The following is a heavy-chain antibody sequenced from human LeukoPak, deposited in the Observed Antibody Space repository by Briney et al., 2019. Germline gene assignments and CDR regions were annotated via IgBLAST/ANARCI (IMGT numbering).Heavy chain of an antibody. CDR2: ISGSGDNT. D-gene: IGHD3-22*01. CDR3: AKGSYYDSSGSFYFDY. J-gene: IGHJ4*02. Sequence: GGSLRLSCAASGFTFSSYAMSWVRQAPGKGLEWVSGISGSGDNTYYADSVKGRFTISRDNSKNTLYVQVNSLGTEDTAAYYCAKGSYYDSSGSFYFDYWGQGTLVTVYS. CDR1: GFTFSSYA. V-gene: IGHV3-23*01.